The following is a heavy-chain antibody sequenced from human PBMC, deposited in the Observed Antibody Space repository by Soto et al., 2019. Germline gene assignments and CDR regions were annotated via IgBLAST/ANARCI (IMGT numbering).Heavy chain of an antibody. V-gene: IGHV3-74*01. D-gene: IGHD4-17*01. J-gene: IGHJ4*02. CDR2: LSTDGTIA. Sequence: EVQLVECGGNLVQPGGSLRLSCAASGFTFSDYRMHWVRQAPGKGLVWVSRLSTDGTIANYADSVEGRFTVSRDNAKNTLYLQMYSLRAEDTAVYYCARARASNYGFFDSWGQGTLVTVSA. CDR1: GFTFSDYR. CDR3: ARARASNYGFFDS.